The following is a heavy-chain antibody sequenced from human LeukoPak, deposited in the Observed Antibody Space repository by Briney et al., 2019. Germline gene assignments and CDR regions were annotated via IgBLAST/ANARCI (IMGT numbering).Heavy chain of an antibody. CDR1: GVSISSSGSY. CDR2: ISYAGSP. CDR3: ARVMAVLRYGADY. Sequence: SETLSLTCTVSGVSISSSGSYWAWIRQPPGKGLDWIGTISYAGSPNYNPPLNSRVTMSSDTSSNQFSLRLSSVTDADTAMYYCARVMAVLRYGADYWGQGSLVTVSS. J-gene: IGHJ4*02. V-gene: IGHV4-39*07. D-gene: IGHD3-9*01.